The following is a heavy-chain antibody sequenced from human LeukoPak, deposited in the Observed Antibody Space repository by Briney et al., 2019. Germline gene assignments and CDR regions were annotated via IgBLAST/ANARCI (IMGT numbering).Heavy chain of an antibody. CDR1: GGSISSSNW. D-gene: IGHD6-13*01. J-gene: IGHJ4*02. CDR2: IYHSGST. V-gene: IGHV4-4*02. Sequence: SGTLSLTCAVSGGSISSSNWWSWVRQPPGKGLEWIGEIYHSGSTNYSPSLKSRVTISVDKSKNQFSLKLSSVTAADTAVYYCASVPRGPDIAAAGTPGSYYFDYWGQGTLVTVSS. CDR3: ASVPRGPDIAAAGTPGSYYFDY.